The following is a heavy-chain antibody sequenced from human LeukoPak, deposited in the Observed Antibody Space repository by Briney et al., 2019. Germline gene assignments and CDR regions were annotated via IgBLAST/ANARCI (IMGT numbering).Heavy chain of an antibody. CDR1: GFTFSTYW. CDR2: NSSDGSTP. CDR3: ARVGSGTTRDY. D-gene: IGHD5-12*01. V-gene: IGHV3-74*01. J-gene: IGHJ4*02. Sequence: GGSLRLSCAASGFTFSTYWMHWVRQAPGKGLVWVSRNSSDGSTPSYADSVKGRFTISRDNAKNTLYLQMHSLRAEDTAVYYCARVGSGTTRDYWGQGTLVTVSS.